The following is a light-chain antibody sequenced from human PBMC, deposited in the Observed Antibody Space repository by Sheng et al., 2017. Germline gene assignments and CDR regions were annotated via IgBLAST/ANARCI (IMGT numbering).Light chain of an antibody. CDR1: KSVNSE. CDR2: GAS. CDR3: QQYKEWPPWT. Sequence: EIVMTQSPGTLSVSPGERATLSCRASKSVNSELTWYQQKPGQAPRLLIYGASTRATGIPARFSGSGSGTEFTLTINSLQSEDFAIYYCQQYKEWPPWTFGQGTKVEI. J-gene: IGKJ1*01. V-gene: IGKV3-15*01.